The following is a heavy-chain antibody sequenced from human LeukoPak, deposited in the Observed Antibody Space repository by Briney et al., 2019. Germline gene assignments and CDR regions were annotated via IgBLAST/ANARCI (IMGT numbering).Heavy chain of an antibody. Sequence: GGSLRLSCAASGFTFSSYAMHWVRQAPGKGLEWVAVISYDGSNKYYADSVKGRFTISRDNSKNTLYLQMNSLRVEDTAVYYCARYIAAAGRYFDYWGQGTLVTVSS. D-gene: IGHD6-13*01. CDR3: ARYIAAAGRYFDY. J-gene: IGHJ4*02. V-gene: IGHV3-30-3*01. CDR1: GFTFSSYA. CDR2: ISYDGSNK.